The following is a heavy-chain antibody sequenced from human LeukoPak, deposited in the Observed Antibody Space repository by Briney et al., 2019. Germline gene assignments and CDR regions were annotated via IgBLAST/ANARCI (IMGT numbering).Heavy chain of an antibody. J-gene: IGHJ4*02. CDR2: IRYDGSNK. CDR3: AKDSWYYGSGSTLSYFDY. D-gene: IGHD3-10*01. CDR1: GFTFSSYG. V-gene: IGHV3-30*02. Sequence: GGSLRLSCAASGFTFSSYGMHWVRQAPGKGLEWVGFIRYDGSNKYYADSVKGRFTISRDNSKNTLYLQMNSLRAEDTAVYYCAKDSWYYGSGSTLSYFDYWGQGTLVTVSS.